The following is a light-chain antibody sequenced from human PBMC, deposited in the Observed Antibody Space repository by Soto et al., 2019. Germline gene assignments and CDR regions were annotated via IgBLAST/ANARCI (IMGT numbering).Light chain of an antibody. CDR3: EQSYFVPRT. CDR1: QTISTH. Sequence: DIQMTQSPSSLSASVGDRVTISCRASQTISTHLNWYQQKPGRVPQLLIYTASTLQSGVPSSFSGSGSGTDFTPTISSLQPEDFATYYCEQSYFVPRTFGKGTKVDI. J-gene: IGKJ1*01. V-gene: IGKV1-39*01. CDR2: TAS.